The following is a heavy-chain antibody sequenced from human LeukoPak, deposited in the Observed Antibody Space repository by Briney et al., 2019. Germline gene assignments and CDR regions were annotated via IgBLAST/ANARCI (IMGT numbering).Heavy chain of an antibody. J-gene: IGHJ4*02. D-gene: IGHD3-22*01. CDR3: AREGYDSSGRTGFDY. CDR1: GFTFSSYA. Sequence: HPGGSLRLSCAASGFTFSSYAMHWVRQAPGKGLEYVSAISSNGGSTYYANSVKGRFTISRDNSKNTLYLQMGSLRAEDMAVYYCAREGYDSSGRTGFDYWGQGTLVTVSS. V-gene: IGHV3-64*01. CDR2: ISSNGGST.